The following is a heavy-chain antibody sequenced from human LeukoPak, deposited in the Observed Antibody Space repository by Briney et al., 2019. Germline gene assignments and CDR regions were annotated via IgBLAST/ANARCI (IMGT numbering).Heavy chain of an antibody. V-gene: IGHV4-59*01. CDR3: ARGDASGRPGIGFDF. D-gene: IGHD1-26*01. J-gene: IGHJ4*02. CDR2: FHDSEST. CDR1: GGSISNSY. Sequence: SETLSLTCTVSGGSISNSYWSWIRQPPGKGLEWIGVFHDSESTNYNPSLKSRVSISLDTSKNQVSLWLSSVTAADTAVYYCARGDASGRPGIGFDFWGQGTLVTVSS.